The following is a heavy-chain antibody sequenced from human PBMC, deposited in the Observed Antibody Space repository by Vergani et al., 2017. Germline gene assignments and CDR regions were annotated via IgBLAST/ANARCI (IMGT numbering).Heavy chain of an antibody. CDR1: GFTSSYYG. J-gene: IGHJ1*01. Sequence: QVHLVESGGGVVQPGRSLRLSCVVSGFTSSYYGMHWVRQAPGKGLEWVAVISYDGTQKYYADSVKGRFTISRDNSKSTLYLQMNSLRHEDTAVYYCATKSCGTPGCQRGYFREWGQGTLVTVSS. D-gene: IGHD1-1*01. CDR2: ISYDGTQK. V-gene: IGHV3-30*03. CDR3: ATKSCGTPGCQRGYFRE.